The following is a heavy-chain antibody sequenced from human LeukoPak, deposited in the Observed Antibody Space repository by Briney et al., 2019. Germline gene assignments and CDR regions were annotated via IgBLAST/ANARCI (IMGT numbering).Heavy chain of an antibody. CDR1: GGSFSGYY. J-gene: IGHJ4*02. V-gene: IGHV4-34*01. CDR2: INHSGST. CDR3: ARGGIFGVDITPYYFDY. D-gene: IGHD3-3*01. Sequence: SETLSLTCAVYGGSFSGYYWSWIRQPPGKGLEWIGEINHSGSTNYNPSLKSRVTISVDTSKNQFSLKLSSVTAADTAVYYCARGGIFGVDITPYYFDYWGQGTLVTVSS.